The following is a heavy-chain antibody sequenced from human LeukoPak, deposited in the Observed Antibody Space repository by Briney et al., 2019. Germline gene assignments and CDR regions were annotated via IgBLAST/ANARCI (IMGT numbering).Heavy chain of an antibody. CDR1: GYSFTGYY. CDR2: INPDSGGI. V-gene: IGHV1-2*02. J-gene: IGHJ3*02. Sequence: ASVKVSCKASGYSFTGYYIHWVRQAPGQGLGWMGWINPDSGGIIYAQKFQGRVTMTRDTSISTAYMELTGLRSDDTAVYYCARGPHALDIWGQGTMVTVSS. CDR3: ARGPHALDI.